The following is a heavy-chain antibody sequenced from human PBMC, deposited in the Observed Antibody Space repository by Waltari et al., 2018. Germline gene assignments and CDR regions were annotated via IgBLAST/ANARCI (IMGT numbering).Heavy chain of an antibody. CDR1: GCTCRSYW. D-gene: IGHD2-15*01. J-gene: IGHJ4*02. CDR2: TNGEVTTR. V-gene: IGHV3-74*01. Sequence: PLLEPGGGPVQPGGSLSLPGAAAGCTCRSYWLQWVRQALGKGLGWGSCTNGEVTTRKYADAVRGRFTSPREKAENTLYTQMNSGRAGERSGYYCTRVTVVSKSEDWGRGTLDSGSS. CDR3: TRVTVVSKSED.